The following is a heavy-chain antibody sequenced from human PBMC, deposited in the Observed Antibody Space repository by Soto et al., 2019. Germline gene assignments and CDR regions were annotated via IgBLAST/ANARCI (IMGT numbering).Heavy chain of an antibody. J-gene: IGHJ4*02. V-gene: IGHV4-31*03. D-gene: IGHD4-4*01. CDR3: ARGDSTVSSVFDY. CDR2: IYQNGDT. Sequence: PSVPLSLTCTVSGGPFSSGGYYRSWIRQEPGKGLEWIGYIYQNGDTSYNPSLKSRVTISADTSKTQFSLKLSSVTAADTAVYYCARGDSTVSSVFDYWGQGILVT. CDR1: GGPFSSGGYY.